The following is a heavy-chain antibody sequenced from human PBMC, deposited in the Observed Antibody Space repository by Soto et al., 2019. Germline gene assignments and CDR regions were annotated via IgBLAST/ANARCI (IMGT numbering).Heavy chain of an antibody. CDR1: GFTFSSYS. D-gene: IGHD1-26*01. J-gene: IGHJ6*02. Sequence: PGGSLRLSCAASGFTFSSYSMNWVRQAPGKGLEWVSYISSSSSTIYYADSVKGRFTISRDNAKNSLYLQMNSLRDEDTAVYYCARFAWELPYYYYGMDVWGQGTTVTVSS. V-gene: IGHV3-48*02. CDR2: ISSSSSTI. CDR3: ARFAWELPYYYYGMDV.